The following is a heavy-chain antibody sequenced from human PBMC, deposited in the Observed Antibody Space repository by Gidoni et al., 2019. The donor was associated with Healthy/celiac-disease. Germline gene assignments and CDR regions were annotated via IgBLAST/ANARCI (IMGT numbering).Heavy chain of an antibody. D-gene: IGHD1-1*01. CDR2: IYCSGST. Sequence: QVQLQESGPGLVKPSETLSLTCTDPGGSISSYYWSWIRQPPGKGLEWIGYIYCSGSTNYNPSPKSRVTISVDTSKNQFSLKLSSVTAADTAVYYCARVHNWYFDYWGQGTLVTVSS. CDR3: ARVHNWYFDY. J-gene: IGHJ4*02. V-gene: IGHV4-59*01. CDR1: GGSISSYY.